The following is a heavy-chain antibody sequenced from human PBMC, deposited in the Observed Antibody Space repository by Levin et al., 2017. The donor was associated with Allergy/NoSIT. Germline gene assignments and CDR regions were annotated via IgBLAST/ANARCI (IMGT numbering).Heavy chain of an antibody. D-gene: IGHD3-22*01. CDR1: GFTFSSYS. Sequence: ETLSLTCAASGFTFSSYSMNWVRQAPGKGLEWVSYISSSSSTIYYADSVKGRFTISRDNAKNSLYLQMNSLRAEDTAVYYCARGGSLYYYDSSGPDPYYYDYGMDVWGQGTTVTVSS. CDR3: ARGGSLYYYDSSGPDPYYYDYGMDV. V-gene: IGHV3-48*01. CDR2: ISSSSSTI. J-gene: IGHJ6*02.